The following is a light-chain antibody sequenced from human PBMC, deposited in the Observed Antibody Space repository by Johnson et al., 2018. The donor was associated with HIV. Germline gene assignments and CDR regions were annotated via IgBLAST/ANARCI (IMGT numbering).Light chain of an antibody. CDR3: GTWDSSLSAGV. J-gene: IGLJ1*01. CDR2: DNN. Sequence: SVLTQPPSVSAAPGQKVTISCSGRSSNIGNNYVSWYQQLPGTAPKLLIYDNNKRPSGIPDRFSGSKSGTSATLGITGLQTGDEADYYCGTWDSSLSAGVFGTGTKVTVL. V-gene: IGLV1-51*01. CDR1: SSNIGNNY.